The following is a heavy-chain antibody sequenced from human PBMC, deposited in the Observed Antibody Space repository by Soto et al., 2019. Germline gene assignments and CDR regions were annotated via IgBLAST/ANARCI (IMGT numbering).Heavy chain of an antibody. D-gene: IGHD3-16*01. CDR1: GFSLSSSVVG. CDR3: VHLLTGGRFDS. J-gene: IGHJ4*02. V-gene: IGHV2-5*02. CDR2: LYWEDDK. Sequence: QITLKESGPSLVKPTETLTLTCTFSGFSLSSSVVGVAWIRQPPGNPIEWLGLLYWEDDKYTSPSMKRRITITKDTSKNQIVLPMTNMNPMDTATYFCVHLLTGGRFDSWGQGTLVTVSS.